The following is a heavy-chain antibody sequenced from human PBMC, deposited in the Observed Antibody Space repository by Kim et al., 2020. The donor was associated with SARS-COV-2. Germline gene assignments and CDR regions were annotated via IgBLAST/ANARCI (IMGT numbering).Heavy chain of an antibody. D-gene: IGHD5-12*01. CDR3: ASDIDESGHDRNDY. CDR2: INRDGSKE. CDR1: GFTFSSAW. Sequence: GGSLRLSCAASGFTFSSAWMTWFRQAPGKGLEWVANINRDGSKENYVDSVKGRFTISRDNAKSSVFLQMYNLRAEDTAAFYCASDIDESGHDRNDYWGQG. V-gene: IGHV3-7*01. J-gene: IGHJ4*02.